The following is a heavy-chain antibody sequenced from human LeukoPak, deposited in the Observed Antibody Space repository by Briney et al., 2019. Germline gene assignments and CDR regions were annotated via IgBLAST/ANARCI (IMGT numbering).Heavy chain of an antibody. CDR1: GFTFSDYI. V-gene: IGHV3-72*01. CDR3: TRDGGEGGNSAFDI. Sequence: QAGGSLRLSCAASGFTFSDYILDWVRQAPGKGLEWVGRIRRGTNSYTTEYAASVKGRFIISRDDSKNALYLHMNSLKTEDTAVYHCTRDGGEGGNSAFDIWGQGTMVTVSS. J-gene: IGHJ3*02. D-gene: IGHD3-16*01. CDR2: IRRGTNSYTT.